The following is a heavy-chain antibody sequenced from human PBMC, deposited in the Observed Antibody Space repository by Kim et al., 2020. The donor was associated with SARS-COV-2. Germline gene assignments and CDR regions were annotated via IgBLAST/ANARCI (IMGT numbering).Heavy chain of an antibody. J-gene: IGHJ4*02. CDR2: ISYDGSDQ. Sequence: GGSLRLSCVASGFGFSQYAMHWVRQSPGKGLEWVAAISYDGSDQFYADSVRGRFTIIRHDSGNTLYLHMNSLTVEDTALYYCAKDIWSGARDYQEFFDFGGQGTLVTVSS. CDR3: AKDIWSGARDYQEFFDF. V-gene: IGHV3-30*04. CDR1: GFGFSQYA. D-gene: IGHD4-17*01.